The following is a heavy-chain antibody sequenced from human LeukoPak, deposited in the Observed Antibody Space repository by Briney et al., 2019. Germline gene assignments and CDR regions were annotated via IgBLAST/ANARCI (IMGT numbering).Heavy chain of an antibody. Sequence: PSETLSLTCAVSGGSISSGGYSWTWIRQPPGEGLEWIGYIYHTGSTYYNPSLRSRVIISIDRSKTQFSLKLSSVTAADTAVYYCARGSYYDSYEDAFDIWGQGTMVTVSS. J-gene: IGHJ3*02. CDR1: GGSISSGGYS. V-gene: IGHV4-30-2*01. CDR3: ARGSYYDSYEDAFDI. CDR2: IYHTGST. D-gene: IGHD3-22*01.